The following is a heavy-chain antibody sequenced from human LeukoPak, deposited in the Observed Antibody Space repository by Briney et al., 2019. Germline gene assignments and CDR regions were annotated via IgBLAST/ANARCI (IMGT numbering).Heavy chain of an antibody. CDR1: EFPFTNAW. D-gene: IGHD1-26*01. V-gene: IGHV3-15*01. CDR3: TTDSGTYAFDI. Sequence: GGSLRLSCAASEFPFTNAWMSWVRQAPGKGLEWVGRMKSKTDGGTTDYAAPVKGRFTISRDDPKNTLYLQMNGLKTEDTAMYYCTTDSGTYAFDIWGQGTMVTVSS. J-gene: IGHJ3*02. CDR2: MKSKTDGGTT.